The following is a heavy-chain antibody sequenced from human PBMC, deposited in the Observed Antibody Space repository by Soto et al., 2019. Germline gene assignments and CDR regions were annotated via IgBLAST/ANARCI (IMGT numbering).Heavy chain of an antibody. D-gene: IGHD3-22*01. V-gene: IGHV1-58*02. CDR3: ARHQDYYDSSGYSWGVYGMDV. Sequence: GASVKVSCKASGFTFTSSAMQWVRQARGQRLEWIGWIVVGSGSTNYSPSFQGHVTISADKSISTAYLQWSSLKASDTAMYYCARHQDYYDSSGYSWGVYGMDVCGQGTTVTVSS. J-gene: IGHJ6*02. CDR2: IVVGSGST. CDR1: GFTFTSSA.